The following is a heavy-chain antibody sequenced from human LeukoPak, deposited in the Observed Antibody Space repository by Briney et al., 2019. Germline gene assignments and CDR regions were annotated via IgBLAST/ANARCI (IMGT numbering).Heavy chain of an antibody. CDR3: ARVSTYYDILPGPSSAFDI. CDR2: IYYSGST. J-gene: IGHJ3*02. D-gene: IGHD3-9*01. CDR1: GGSISSYY. Sequence: SETLSPTCTVSGGSISSYYWSWIRQPPGKGLEWIGYIYYSGSTYYNPPLKSRVTISVDTSKNQFSLKLSSVTAADTAVYYCARVSTYYDILPGPSSAFDIWGQGTMATVSS. V-gene: IGHV4-59*06.